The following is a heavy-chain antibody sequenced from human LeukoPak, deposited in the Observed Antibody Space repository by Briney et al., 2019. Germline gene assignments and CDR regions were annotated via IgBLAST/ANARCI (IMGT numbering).Heavy chain of an antibody. Sequence: QPGGSLRLSCAASGFTFSSYWMHWVRQAPGKGLVWVSRINSDGSSTSYADSVKGRFTISRDNAKNTLYLQMSSLRAEDTAVYYGARSGGSGWYGDFDYWGQGTLVTVSS. D-gene: IGHD6-19*01. CDR1: GFTFSSYW. J-gene: IGHJ4*02. V-gene: IGHV3-74*01. CDR2: INSDGSST. CDR3: ARSGGSGWYGDFDY.